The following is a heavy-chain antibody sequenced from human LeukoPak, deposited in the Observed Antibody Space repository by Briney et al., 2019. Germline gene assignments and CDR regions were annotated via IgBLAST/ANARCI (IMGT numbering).Heavy chain of an antibody. CDR2: IYWNDDK. Sequence: SGPTLVNPTQTLTLTCTFSGFSLSTSGVGVGWIRQPPGKALEWLALIYWNDDKRYSLSLKSRLTITKDTSKNQVVLTMTNMDPVDTATYYCAHSFSDYNFWSGYYYWFDPWGQGTLVTVSS. CDR3: AHSFSDYNFWSGYYYWFDP. CDR1: GFSLSTSGVG. J-gene: IGHJ5*02. V-gene: IGHV2-5*01. D-gene: IGHD3-3*01.